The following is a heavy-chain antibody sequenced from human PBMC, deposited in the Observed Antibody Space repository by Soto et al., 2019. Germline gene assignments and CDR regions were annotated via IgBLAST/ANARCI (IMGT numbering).Heavy chain of an antibody. CDR2: ISYDGSNK. D-gene: IGHD4-17*01. Sequence: QVQLVESGGGVVQPGRSLRLSCAASGFTFSSYAMHWVRQAPGKGLEWGAVISYDGSNKYYADSVKGRFTISRDNSKNTLYLQMNSLRAEDTAVYYCAGLVMTTVTTYDPLYYYYGMDVWGQGTTVTVSS. V-gene: IGHV3-30-3*01. CDR1: GFTFSSYA. CDR3: AGLVMTTVTTYDPLYYYYGMDV. J-gene: IGHJ6*02.